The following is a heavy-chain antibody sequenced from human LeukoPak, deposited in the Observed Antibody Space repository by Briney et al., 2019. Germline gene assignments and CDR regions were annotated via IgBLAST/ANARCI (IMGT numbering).Heavy chain of an antibody. CDR1: GFTFSSYW. CDR2: INSDGSST. J-gene: IGHJ3*02. Sequence: PGGSLRLSCAASGFTFSSYWMHWVRQAPGKGLVWVSRINSDGSSTSYADSVKGRFTISRDNAKNTLYLQMNSLRAEDTAVYYCARRYYYDSSGYYPDDAFDIWGQGTMVTVSS. V-gene: IGHV3-74*01. CDR3: ARRYYYDSSGYYPDDAFDI. D-gene: IGHD3-22*01.